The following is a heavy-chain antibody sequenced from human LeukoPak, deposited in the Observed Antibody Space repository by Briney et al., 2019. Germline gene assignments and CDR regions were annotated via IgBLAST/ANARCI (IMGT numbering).Heavy chain of an antibody. J-gene: IGHJ4*02. D-gene: IGHD4-17*01. CDR1: GYTFTGYY. V-gene: IGHV1-69*13. CDR3: ARSYGDYEGGLFDY. Sequence: SVKVSCKASGYTFTGYYMHWVRQAPGQGLEWMGGIIPIFGTANYAQKFQGRVTITADESTSTAYMELSSLRSEDTAVYYCARSYGDYEGGLFDYWGQGTLVTVSS. CDR2: IIPIFGTA.